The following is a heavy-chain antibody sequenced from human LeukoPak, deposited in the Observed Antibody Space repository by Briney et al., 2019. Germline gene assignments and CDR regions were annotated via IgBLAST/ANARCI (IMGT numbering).Heavy chain of an antibody. V-gene: IGHV1-2*02. D-gene: IGHD6-13*01. Sequence: AAVKVSCKASGYTFTGYYMHWVRQAPGQGLEWMGWINPNSGGTNYAQNFQGRVTMTRDTSISTAYMELSRLRSDDTALHYCARIGISARGTNFHHWGQGTLVTVSS. CDR2: INPNSGGT. J-gene: IGHJ1*01. CDR3: ARIGISARGTNFHH. CDR1: GYTFTGYY.